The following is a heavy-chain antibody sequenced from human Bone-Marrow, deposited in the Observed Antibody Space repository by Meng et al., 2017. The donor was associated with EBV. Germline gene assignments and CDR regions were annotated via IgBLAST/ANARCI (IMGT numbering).Heavy chain of an antibody. D-gene: IGHD6-19*01. CDR3: ATEPGYSSG. CDR1: GYTLTNYA. Sequence: VQLVQGGVEVRKPRASVKVSCKAYGYTLTNYAMHWVRQAPGQRLEWMGWINPGNGNTKYSQKFQGRASITRDISASIVYMELTSLRSEDTAVYYCATEPGYSSGWGQGTLVTVSS. CDR2: INPGNGNT. J-gene: IGHJ4*02. V-gene: IGHV1-3*01.